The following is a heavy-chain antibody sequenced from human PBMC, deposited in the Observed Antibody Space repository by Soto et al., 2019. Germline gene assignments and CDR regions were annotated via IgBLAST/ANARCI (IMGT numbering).Heavy chain of an antibody. J-gene: IGHJ5*02. CDR2: IYYSDSI. CDR1: GGSISSYF. Sequence: SETLSLTCTVSGGSISSYFWSWIRQPPGKGLEWIGYIYYSDSINYNPSLKSRVVISVDTSKNQFSLSLNSVTAADTAVYYCARAYYDASGYGLDPWGQGTLVTVSS. V-gene: IGHV4-59*01. D-gene: IGHD3-22*01. CDR3: ARAYYDASGYGLDP.